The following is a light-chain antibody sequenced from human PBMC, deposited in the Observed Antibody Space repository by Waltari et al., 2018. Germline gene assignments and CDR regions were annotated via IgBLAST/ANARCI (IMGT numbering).Light chain of an antibody. CDR3: CSHTNIGTWV. V-gene: IGLV2-14*01. CDR1: NNDIGTYTY. J-gene: IGLJ3*02. CDR2: EVS. Sequence: QSALTQPASVSGSLGQSLTISCPGTNNDIGTYTYVSWYQQFPGEAPRLIIYEVSNRPSRISSRFSGSKSGMTASLTISGLQADDEATYYCCSHTNIGTWVFGGGTTLTVL.